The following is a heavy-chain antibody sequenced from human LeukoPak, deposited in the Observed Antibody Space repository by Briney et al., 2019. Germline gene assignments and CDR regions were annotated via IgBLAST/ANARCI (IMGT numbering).Heavy chain of an antibody. D-gene: IGHD6-25*01. V-gene: IGHV1-46*01. CDR2: INPSGGST. Sequence: GASVKVSCTASGYTFTSYYMHWVRQAPGQGLEWMGIINPSGGSTSYAQKFQGRVTMTRDMSTSTVYMELSSLRSEDTAVYYCARGSGFDAFDIWGQGTMVTVSS. CDR1: GYTFTSYY. CDR3: ARGSGFDAFDI. J-gene: IGHJ3*02.